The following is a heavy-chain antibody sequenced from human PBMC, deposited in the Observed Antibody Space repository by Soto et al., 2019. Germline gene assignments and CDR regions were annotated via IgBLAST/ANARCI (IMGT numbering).Heavy chain of an antibody. Sequence: PSETLSLTCAVYGGSFSGYYWSWIRQPPGKGLEWIGEINHSGSTNYNPSLKSRVTISIDTSKNQFSLKLSSVTAADTAAYYCARESTVVEVAASYFDYWGQGTQVT. V-gene: IGHV4-34*01. D-gene: IGHD2-15*01. CDR3: ARESTVVEVAASYFDY. J-gene: IGHJ4*02. CDR2: INHSGST. CDR1: GGSFSGYY.